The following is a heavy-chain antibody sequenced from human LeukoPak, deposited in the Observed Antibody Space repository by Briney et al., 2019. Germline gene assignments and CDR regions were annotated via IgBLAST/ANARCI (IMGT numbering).Heavy chain of an antibody. V-gene: IGHV1-69*04. J-gene: IGHJ6*02. CDR3: ARAAHGDYDYYYYGMDV. CDR2: IIPILGTA. Sequence: ASVKVSRKASVGTFCSYAISWVRQAPGQGLEWMGRIIPILGTANYAQKLQGRVTITADKSTSTAYMELSSLRSEDTAVYYCARAAHGDYDYYYYGMDVWGQGTTVTVSS. CDR1: VGTFCSYA. D-gene: IGHD4-17*01.